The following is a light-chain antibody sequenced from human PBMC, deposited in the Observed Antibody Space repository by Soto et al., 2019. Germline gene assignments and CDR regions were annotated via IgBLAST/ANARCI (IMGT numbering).Light chain of an antibody. Sequence: EIVMTQSPATLSVSPGERATLSCRASQSVSSNLAWYQQKPGQAPRLLIYGASTRATGIPARFSGSGSGTECTLAISSLQSEDFAVYYCQQYNNWPFPSWTFGQGTKVEIK. J-gene: IGKJ1*01. CDR2: GAS. V-gene: IGKV3-15*01. CDR1: QSVSSN. CDR3: QQYNNWPFPSWT.